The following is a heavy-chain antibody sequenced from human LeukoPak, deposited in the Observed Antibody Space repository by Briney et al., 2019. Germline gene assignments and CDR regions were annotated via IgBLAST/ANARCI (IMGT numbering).Heavy chain of an antibody. V-gene: IGHV3-23*01. CDR2: ISGSGGST. D-gene: IGHD1-26*01. J-gene: IGHJ4*02. CDR3: AKGASGSYYQDY. Sequence: GGSLRLSCAASGFTLSTYWMSWVRQAPGKGLEWVSAISGSGGSTHYADSVKGRFTISRDNSKNTLYLQMNSLRAEDTAVYYCAKGASGSYYQDYWGQGTLVTVSS. CDR1: GFTLSTYW.